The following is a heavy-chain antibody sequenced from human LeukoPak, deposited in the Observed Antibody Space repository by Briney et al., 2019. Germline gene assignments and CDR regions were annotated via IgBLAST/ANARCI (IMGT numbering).Heavy chain of an antibody. CDR1: GGSISSGGSIGSFY. J-gene: IGHJ4*02. Sequence: PSETLSLTCTVSGGSISSGGSIGSFYWTWIRQPAGKGLEWIGRIDAAGRTNYNPSLRGPVTISVDTSKNQFSLRLSSVTAADTAVYYCARYHLLSSNDCWGQGTLVTVSS. CDR2: IDAAGRT. D-gene: IGHD2-2*01. V-gene: IGHV4-61*02. CDR3: ARYHLLSSNDC.